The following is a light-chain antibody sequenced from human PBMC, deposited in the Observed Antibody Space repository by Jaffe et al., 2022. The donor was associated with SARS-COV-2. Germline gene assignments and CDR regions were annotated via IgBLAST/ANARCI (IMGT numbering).Light chain of an antibody. Sequence: QSVLTQPPSASGTPGQRVTISCSGSSSNTGSNYVYWYQQLPGTAPKLLIYRNNQRPSGVPDRFSVSKSGTSASLAISGLRSEDEADYYCSAWDDSLSGWVFGGGTKLTVL. V-gene: IGLV1-47*01. J-gene: IGLJ3*02. CDR3: SAWDDSLSGWV. CDR2: RNN. CDR1: SSNTGSNY.